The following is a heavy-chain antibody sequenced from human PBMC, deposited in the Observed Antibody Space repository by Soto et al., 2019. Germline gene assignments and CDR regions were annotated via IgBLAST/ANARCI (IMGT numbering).Heavy chain of an antibody. D-gene: IGHD1-1*01. Sequence: PSETLSLTCTVSGGSISSGGYYWSWIRQHPGKGLEWIGYIYYSGSTYYNPSLKSRVTISVDTSKNQFSLKLSSVTAADTAVYYCARETGRSYYYYYGMDVWGQGTTVTVSS. V-gene: IGHV4-31*03. CDR1: GGSISSGGYY. J-gene: IGHJ6*02. CDR2: IYYSGST. CDR3: ARETGRSYYYYYGMDV.